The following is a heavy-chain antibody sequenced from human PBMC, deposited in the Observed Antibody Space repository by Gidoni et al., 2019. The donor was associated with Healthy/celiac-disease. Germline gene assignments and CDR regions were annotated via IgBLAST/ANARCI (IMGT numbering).Heavy chain of an antibody. CDR1: GFPFSSYG. CDR2: IWYDGSNK. V-gene: IGHV3-33*01. Sequence: QVQLVESGGGVVQPGRSLRLSCAASGFPFSSYGMHWVRQAPGKGLEWVAVIWYDGSNKYYADSVKGRFTISRDNSKNTLYLQMNFLRAEDTAVYYCARDRDVVVVAPGYWGQGTLVTVSS. D-gene: IGHD2-15*01. CDR3: ARDRDVVVVAPGY. J-gene: IGHJ4*02.